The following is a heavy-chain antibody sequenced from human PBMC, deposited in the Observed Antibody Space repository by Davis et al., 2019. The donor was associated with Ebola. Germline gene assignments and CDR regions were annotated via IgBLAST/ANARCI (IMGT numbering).Heavy chain of an antibody. CDR1: GFTFSSYW. J-gene: IGHJ6*04. CDR2: ITGSGRST. Sequence: GESLKISCAASGFTFSSYWMSWVRQAPGKGLEWVSAITGSGRSTYYADSVKGRFTISRDNSKKTLYLQMNSLRAEDTAVYYCAKSGLSFGVVKYHYGMDVWGKGTTVTVSS. D-gene: IGHD3-3*01. CDR3: AKSGLSFGVVKYHYGMDV. V-gene: IGHV3-23*01.